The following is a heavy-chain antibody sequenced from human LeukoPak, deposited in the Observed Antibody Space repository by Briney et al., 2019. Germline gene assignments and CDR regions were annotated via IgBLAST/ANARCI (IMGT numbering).Heavy chain of an antibody. Sequence: GGSLRLSCAASGFTFNVYWMNWVRQAPGKGLEWVANIKHDGTERNYVDSVKGRFTIYRDNAENTLYLQMNSLRAEDTAVYYCVRDFYVDYWGQGAMVTVSS. J-gene: IGHJ4*02. CDR1: GFTFNVYW. CDR2: IKHDGTER. CDR3: VRDFYVDY. V-gene: IGHV3-7*03. D-gene: IGHD2/OR15-2a*01.